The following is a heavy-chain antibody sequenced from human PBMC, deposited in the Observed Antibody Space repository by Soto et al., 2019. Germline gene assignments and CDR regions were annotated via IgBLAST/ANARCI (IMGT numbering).Heavy chain of an antibody. CDR1: GDSVSSSFW. CDR3: ARYDFGTFDN. D-gene: IGHD4-17*01. V-gene: IGHV4-4*02. CDR2: IYHTETT. J-gene: IGHJ4*02. Sequence: QVLLQESGPGLVKPSGTLSLTCAVSGDSVSSSFWWTWVRQPPGKGLEWIGEIYHTETTNYAPSLKSRVTLSLDQSMNQSSLRFNSVTPADTAVYYCARYDFGTFDNWGQGIRVNFSS.